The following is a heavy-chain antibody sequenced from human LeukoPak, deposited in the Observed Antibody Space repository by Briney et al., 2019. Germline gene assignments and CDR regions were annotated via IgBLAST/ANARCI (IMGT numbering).Heavy chain of an antibody. V-gene: IGHV4-4*07. CDR3: VRDVDTFFDY. J-gene: IGHJ4*02. Sequence: SGTLSLTCTVSGGSMSSYYWSWVRQPAGKGLEWIGRIYASGSTYYNPSLKSRVTMSVDTSKNQFSLKLTSVTAADTAVYFCVRDVDTFFDYWGQGTLVTVSS. CDR1: GGSMSSYY. D-gene: IGHD5-18*01. CDR2: IYASGST.